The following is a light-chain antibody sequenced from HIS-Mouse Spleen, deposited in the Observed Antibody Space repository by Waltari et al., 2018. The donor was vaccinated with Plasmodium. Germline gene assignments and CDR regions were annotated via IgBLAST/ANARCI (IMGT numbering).Light chain of an antibody. CDR2: GAS. CDR3: QQYNNWPPLT. J-gene: IGKJ3*01. CDR1: QSVSSN. V-gene: IGKV3-15*01. Sequence: EIVMTQSQATLSVSPGERASLSCRASQSVSSNVAWYQQNPGQAPRLLIYGASTRATGIPARFSGSGSGTEFTLTISSLQSEDFAVYYCQQYNNWPPLTFGPGTKVDIK.